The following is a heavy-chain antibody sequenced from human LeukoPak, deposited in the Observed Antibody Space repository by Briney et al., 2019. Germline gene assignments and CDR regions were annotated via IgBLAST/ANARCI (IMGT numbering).Heavy chain of an antibody. CDR2: FDPEDGET. V-gene: IGHV1-24*01. CDR1: GYTLTELS. D-gene: IGHD3-22*01. Sequence: ASVKVSCKVSGYTLTELSMHWVRQAPGKGLEWMGGFDPEDGETIYAQKFQGRVSMTEDTSTDTAYMELSSLRSEDTAVYYCAGITMIVVVNSNFDYWGQGTLVTVSS. CDR3: AGITMIVVVNSNFDY. J-gene: IGHJ4*02.